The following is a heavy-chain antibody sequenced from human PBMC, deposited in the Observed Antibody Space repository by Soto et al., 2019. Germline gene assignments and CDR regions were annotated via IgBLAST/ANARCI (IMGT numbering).Heavy chain of an antibody. CDR1: GGTFSSYT. D-gene: IGHD1-1*01. CDR2: IIPIFGTA. J-gene: IGHJ2*01. V-gene: IGHV1-69*12. Sequence: QVQLVQSGAEVKKPGSSVTVSCKASGGTFSSYTISWVRQAPGQGLEWMGGIIPIFGTANYAQKFQGRVTITAGESTSTAYMELSSLGSEDTAVDYCARGNHRWVQLWYFDLWGRGTLVTVSS. CDR3: ARGNHRWVQLWYFDL.